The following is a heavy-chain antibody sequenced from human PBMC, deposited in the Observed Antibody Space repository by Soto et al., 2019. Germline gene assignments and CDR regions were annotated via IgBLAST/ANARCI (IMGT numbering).Heavy chain of an antibody. V-gene: IGHV3-30*18. J-gene: IGHJ6*02. CDR3: AKDLSYIGVRGMDV. Sequence: QVQLVESGGGVVQPGRSLRLSCAASGFTFRSYGMHWVRQAPGKGLEWVAVISYDGSNKYYADSVKGRFTISRDNSKNTLYLQMNSLRDEDTAVYYCAKDLSYIGVRGMDVWGQGTTVTVSS. CDR1: GFTFRSYG. D-gene: IGHD3-10*01. CDR2: ISYDGSNK.